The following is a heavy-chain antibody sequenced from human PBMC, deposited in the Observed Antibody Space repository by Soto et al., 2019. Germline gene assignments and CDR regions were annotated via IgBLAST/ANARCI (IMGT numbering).Heavy chain of an antibody. CDR1: GYSFTSYW. V-gene: IGHV5-51*01. CDR2: IYPGDSDT. CDR3: ARQGIVGYYYDSSGYQSDY. Sequence: GGSLKISCSGSGYSFTSYWIGWVRQMPWKGLEWMGIIYPGDSDTRYSPSFQGQVTISADESISTAYLQWSSLKASDTAMYYCARQGIVGYYYDSSGYQSDYWGQGTLVTVSS. D-gene: IGHD3-22*01. J-gene: IGHJ4*02.